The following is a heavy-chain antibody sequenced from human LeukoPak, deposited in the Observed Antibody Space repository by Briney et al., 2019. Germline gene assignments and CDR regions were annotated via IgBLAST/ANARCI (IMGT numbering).Heavy chain of an antibody. J-gene: IGHJ4*02. Sequence: GGSLRLSCAASGFTFDDYTMHWVRQAPGKGLEWVSLISWDGGSTYYADSVKGRFTISRDNSKNSLYLQMNSLRTEDTALYYCAKESTGYSSGWYGEGFFDYWGQGTLVTVSS. CDR3: AKESTGYSSGWYGEGFFDY. CDR2: ISWDGGST. CDR1: GFTFDDYT. V-gene: IGHV3-43*01. D-gene: IGHD6-19*01.